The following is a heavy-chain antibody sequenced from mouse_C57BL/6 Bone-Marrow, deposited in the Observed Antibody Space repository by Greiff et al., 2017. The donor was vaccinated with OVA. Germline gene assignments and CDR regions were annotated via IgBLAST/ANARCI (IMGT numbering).Heavy chain of an antibody. Sequence: VKLQQSGAELVMPGASVKLSCKASGYTFTSYWMHWVKQRPGQGLEWIGEIDPSDSYTNYYPKFKGKSTLTVDKSSSTAYMQLSSLTSEDSAVYYCARSEILDYWGQGTTLTVSS. CDR3: ARSEILDY. CDR1: GYTFTSYW. V-gene: IGHV1-69*01. CDR2: IDPSDSYT. J-gene: IGHJ2*01.